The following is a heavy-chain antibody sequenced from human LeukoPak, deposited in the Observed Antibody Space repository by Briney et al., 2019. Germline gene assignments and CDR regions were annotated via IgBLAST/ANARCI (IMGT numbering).Heavy chain of an antibody. CDR1: GFTFSTYA. CDR2: ISANGAET. CDR3: VKGGIGWYEDYFNN. V-gene: IGHV3-23*01. J-gene: IGHJ1*01. D-gene: IGHD6-19*01. Sequence: GGSLRLSCAVSGFTFSTYAMSWVREAPGKGLEWVSAISANGAETYYADSVKGRFTISRDNSNNMLYLHMNSLRADDTAVYYSVKGGIGWYEDYFNNWGQGTLVTVSS.